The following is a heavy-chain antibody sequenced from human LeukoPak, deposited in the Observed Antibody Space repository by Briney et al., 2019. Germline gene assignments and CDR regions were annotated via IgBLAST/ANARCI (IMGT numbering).Heavy chain of an antibody. J-gene: IGHJ4*02. Sequence: GESLKISFKGSGYGFPIYWLGWVRPMPGKGRGWMGIIYPGDSDTRYSPSFQGQVTISADKSISTAYLQLSSLQASDTAMYYCARRSGTGWYYFDSWGQGTLVTVSS. CDR1: GYGFPIYW. CDR3: ARRSGTGWYYFDS. CDR2: IYPGDSDT. D-gene: IGHD6-19*01. V-gene: IGHV5-51*01.